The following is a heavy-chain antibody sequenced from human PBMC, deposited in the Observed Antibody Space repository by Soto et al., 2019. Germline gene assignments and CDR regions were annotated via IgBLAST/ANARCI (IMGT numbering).Heavy chain of an antibody. V-gene: IGHV2-5*02. Sequence: QITLKESGPTLVKPTQTLTLTCTFSGFSLSSTRMAVGWIRQPPGKALEWLALIYWDVDKRYSPLLKSRRTITKDTSNNQMVLTMSNMVPVDTARDYCAHIVVAGLGYYFDYWGQGTLVTVSS. D-gene: IGHD6-19*01. J-gene: IGHJ4*02. CDR1: GFSLSSTRMA. CDR2: IYWDVDK. CDR3: AHIVVAGLGYYFDY.